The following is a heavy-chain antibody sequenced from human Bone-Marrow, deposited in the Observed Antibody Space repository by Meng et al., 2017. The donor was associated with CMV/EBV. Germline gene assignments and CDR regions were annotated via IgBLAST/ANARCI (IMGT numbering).Heavy chain of an antibody. D-gene: IGHD5-18*01. V-gene: IGHV4-34*01. J-gene: IGHJ6*02. CDR2: INHSGST. Sequence: SEPLSLTCAVYGGSFSGYYWSWIRQPPGKGLEWIGEINHSGSTNYNPSLKSRVTISVDTSKNQFSLKLSPVTAADTAVYYCAREGIRLWLRPLYYSYYGMDVWGQGTTVTVSS. CDR1: GGSFSGYY. CDR3: AREGIRLWLRPLYYSYYGMDV.